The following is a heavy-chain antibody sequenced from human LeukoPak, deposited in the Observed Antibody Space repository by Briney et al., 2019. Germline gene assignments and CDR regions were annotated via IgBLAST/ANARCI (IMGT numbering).Heavy chain of an antibody. Sequence: SLKDSCKASGGTFSSYAISWVRQAPGQGREWMGRIIPILGIANYAQKFQGRVTITADKSTSTAYMELSSLRSEDTAVYYCAREFGYSYGLVDYWGQGTLVTVSS. CDR2: IIPILGIA. CDR1: GGTFSSYA. V-gene: IGHV1-69*04. J-gene: IGHJ4*02. D-gene: IGHD5-18*01. CDR3: AREFGYSYGLVDY.